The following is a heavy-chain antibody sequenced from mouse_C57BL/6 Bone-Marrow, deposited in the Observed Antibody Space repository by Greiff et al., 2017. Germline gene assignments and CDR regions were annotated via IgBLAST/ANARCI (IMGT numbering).Heavy chain of an antibody. CDR2: IYPSDSET. CDR3: ARVRGDYGGRAMDY. Sequence: QVQLQQPGAELVRPGSSVKLSCKASGYTFTSYWMEWVKQRPGQGLEWIGNIYPSDSETHYNQKIKDKATLTVDKSTSTAYLHISSLPSDDSAIYDCARVRGDYGGRAMDYWGQGTTVTVSS. D-gene: IGHD2-13*01. J-gene: IGHJ4*01. CDR1: GYTFTSYW. V-gene: IGHV1-61*01.